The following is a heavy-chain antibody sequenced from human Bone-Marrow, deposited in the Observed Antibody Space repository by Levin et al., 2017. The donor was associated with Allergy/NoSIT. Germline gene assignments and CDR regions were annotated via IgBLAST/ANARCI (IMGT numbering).Heavy chain of an antibody. V-gene: IGHV1-24*01. CDR1: GYTLTELS. D-gene: IGHD1-26*01. Sequence: ASVKVSCKVSGYTLTELSMHWVRQAPGKGLEWMGGFDPEDGETIYAQKFQGRVTMTEDTSTDTAYMELSSLRSEDTAVYYCATGADPYGATTHTYYFDYWGQGTLVTVSS. CDR3: ATGADPYGATTHTYYFDY. J-gene: IGHJ4*02. CDR2: FDPEDGET.